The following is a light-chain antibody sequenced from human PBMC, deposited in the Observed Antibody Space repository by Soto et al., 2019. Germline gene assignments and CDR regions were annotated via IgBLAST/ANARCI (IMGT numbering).Light chain of an antibody. CDR2: EVS. CDR3: CSYTSSITWV. V-gene: IGLV2-14*01. Sequence: QSALTQPASVSGSPGQSITISCTGTSSDVGGYNYVSWYQHHPGKAPKLMIYEVSNRPSGVSNRFSGSKSGNTASLTISGLQAEDEADYYCCSYTSSITWVFGGGTKVTVL. CDR1: SSDVGGYNY. J-gene: IGLJ3*02.